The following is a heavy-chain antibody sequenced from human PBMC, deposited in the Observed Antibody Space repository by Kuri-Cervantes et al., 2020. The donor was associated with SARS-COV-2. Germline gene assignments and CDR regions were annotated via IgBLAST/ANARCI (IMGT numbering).Heavy chain of an antibody. CDR3: AREGIAAAGTSIYYYMDV. D-gene: IGHD6-13*01. CDR2: IYHSGST. Sequence: SETLSLTCTVSGYSISSGYYWGWIRQPPGKGLEWIGSIYHSGSTYYNPSLKSRVTISVDTSKNQFPLKLSSVTAADTAVYYCAREGIAAAGTSIYYYMDVWGKGTTVTVSS. J-gene: IGHJ6*03. V-gene: IGHV4-38-2*02. CDR1: GYSISSGYY.